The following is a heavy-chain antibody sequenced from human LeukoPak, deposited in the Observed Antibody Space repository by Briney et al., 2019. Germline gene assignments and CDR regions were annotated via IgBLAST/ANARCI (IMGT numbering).Heavy chain of an antibody. CDR3: ARETYGSGSYYWSY. D-gene: IGHD3-10*01. CDR1: GGTFSSYA. Sequence: ASVKVSCKASGGTFSSYAISWVRQAPGQGLEWMGRIIPILGIANYAQKFQGRVTITADKSTSTAYMELSSLRSEDTAVYYCARETYGSGSYYWSYWGQGTLVTVSS. V-gene: IGHV1-69*04. CDR2: IIPILGIA. J-gene: IGHJ4*02.